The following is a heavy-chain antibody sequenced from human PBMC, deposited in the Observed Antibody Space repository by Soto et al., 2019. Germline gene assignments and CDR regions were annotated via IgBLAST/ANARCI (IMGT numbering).Heavy chain of an antibody. J-gene: IGHJ2*01. D-gene: IGHD4-17*01. CDR3: ARDDPDDTVANWYFDL. CDR1: GYTFTSYA. CDR2: ISAYNGNT. V-gene: IGHV1-18*01. Sequence: QVQLVQSGAEVKKPGASVKVSSKASGYTFTSYAISWVRQAPGQGLEWMGWISAYNGNTNYAQKLQGRVTMTTDTSTSTAYMELRSLRSDDTAVYYCARDDPDDTVANWYFDLWGRGTLVTVSS.